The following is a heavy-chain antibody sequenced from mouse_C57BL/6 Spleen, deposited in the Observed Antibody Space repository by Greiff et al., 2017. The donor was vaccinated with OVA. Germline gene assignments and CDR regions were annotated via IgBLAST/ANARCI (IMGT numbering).Heavy chain of an antibody. J-gene: IGHJ2*01. CDR1: GFTFSDYG. D-gene: IGHD2-4*01. CDR3: ARGDYHYYLDC. Sequence: EVNLVESGGGLVKPGGSLKLSCAASGFTFSDYGMHWVRQAPEKGLEWVAYISSGSSTIYYADTVKGRFTISRDNAKNTLFLQMTSLRSEDTAMYYCARGDYHYYLDCWGQGTTRTVSS. CDR2: ISSGSSTI. V-gene: IGHV5-17*01.